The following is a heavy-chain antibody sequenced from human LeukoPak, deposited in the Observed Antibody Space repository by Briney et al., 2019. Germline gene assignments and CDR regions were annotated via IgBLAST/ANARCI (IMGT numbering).Heavy chain of an antibody. CDR3: AKIRLVGANDEYNWFDP. CDR1: GFTFSSYG. V-gene: IGHV3-30*18. J-gene: IGHJ5*02. CDR2: ISYDGSKK. Sequence: GGSLRLSCAASGFTFSSYGMHWVRQAPGKGLEWVAVISYDGSKKYYSDSVKGRFTISRDNSENTLYLQMNSLRTEDTAVYYCAKIRLVGANDEYNWFDPWGQGTLVTVSS. D-gene: IGHD1-26*01.